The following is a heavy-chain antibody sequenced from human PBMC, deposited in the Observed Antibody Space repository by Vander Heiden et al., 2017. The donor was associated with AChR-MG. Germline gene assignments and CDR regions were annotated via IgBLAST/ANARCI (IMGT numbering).Heavy chain of an antibody. CDR2: ILYDGSNK. Sequence: QVQLVESGGGLVQPGRSLTVPCSASGLKFRNYGMHWVRQAPGKGLEWVAVILYDGSNKYYAESVKGRFTISRDNSKNMLYLQMGSLRGEDTAVYYCATTICGGGSCYSGNWGQGTLVTVSS. D-gene: IGHD2-15*01. J-gene: IGHJ4*02. CDR3: ATTICGGGSCYSGN. V-gene: IGHV3-33*08. CDR1: GLKFRNYG.